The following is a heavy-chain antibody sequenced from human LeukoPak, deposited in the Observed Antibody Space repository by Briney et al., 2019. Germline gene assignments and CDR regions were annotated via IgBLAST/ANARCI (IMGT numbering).Heavy chain of an antibody. J-gene: IGHJ5*02. V-gene: IGHV3-30*18. D-gene: IGHD2-21*02. CDR1: GITFTNNG. CDR2: ISYDGNTQ. Sequence: GQSLRLSCVVSGITFTNNGMHWVRQAPGKGLEGVAVISYDGNTQYYAASVRGRFTITRDNSNNTLYLHMRSLRVEDTALYHCAKDGGDHRNSWFDPWGQGTLVIVSS. CDR3: AKDGGDHRNSWFDP.